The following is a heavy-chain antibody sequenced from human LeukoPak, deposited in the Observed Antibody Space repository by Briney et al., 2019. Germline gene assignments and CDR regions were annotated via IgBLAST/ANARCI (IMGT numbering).Heavy chain of an antibody. CDR1: GGSISSGDYY. Sequence: SETLSLTCTVSGGSISSGDYYWSWIRQPPGKGLEWIGYIYYSGSTYYNPSLKSRVTISVDTSKNQFSLKLSSVTAADTAVYYCARDGIAAAGWFDPWGQGTLVTVSS. J-gene: IGHJ5*02. D-gene: IGHD6-13*01. V-gene: IGHV4-30-4*01. CDR2: IYYSGST. CDR3: ARDGIAAAGWFDP.